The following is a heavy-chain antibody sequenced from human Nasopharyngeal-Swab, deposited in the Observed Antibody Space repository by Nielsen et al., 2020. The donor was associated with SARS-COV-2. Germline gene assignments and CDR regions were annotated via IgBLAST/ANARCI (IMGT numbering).Heavy chain of an antibody. Sequence: SLKISCAASGFTFDDYAMHWVRQAPGKGLEWVSGTSWNSGSIGYADSVKGRFTISRDNAKNSLYLQMNSLRAEDTALYYCAKDAYDYVWGRGAFDIWGQGTMVTVSS. D-gene: IGHD3-16*01. CDR3: AKDAYDYVWGRGAFDI. CDR2: TSWNSGSI. J-gene: IGHJ3*02. CDR1: GFTFDDYA. V-gene: IGHV3-9*01.